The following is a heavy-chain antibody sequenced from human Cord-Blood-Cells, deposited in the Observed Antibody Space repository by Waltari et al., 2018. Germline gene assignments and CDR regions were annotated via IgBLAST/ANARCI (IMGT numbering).Heavy chain of an antibody. CDR2: IIPIFGTA. Sequence: QVQLVQSGAEVKKPGPSVKVSCKASGGTLRSYAISRARPAPGQGLEWMGGIIPIFGTANYAQKFQGRVTITADESTSTAYMELSSLRSEDTAVYYCAREDSSSWVRYFDYWGQGTLVTVSS. D-gene: IGHD6-13*01. V-gene: IGHV1-69*12. CDR3: AREDSSSWVRYFDY. J-gene: IGHJ4*02. CDR1: GGTLRSYA.